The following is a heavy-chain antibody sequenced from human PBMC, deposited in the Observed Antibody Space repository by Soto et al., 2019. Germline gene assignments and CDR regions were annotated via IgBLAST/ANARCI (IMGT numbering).Heavy chain of an antibody. CDR1: GGSISSGGYY. V-gene: IGHV4-31*03. CDR2: IYYSGST. J-gene: IGHJ4*02. CDR3: ARLLYGDYYFDY. D-gene: IGHD4-17*01. Sequence: SETLSLTCTVSGGSISSGGYYWSWIRQHPGKGLEWIGYIYYSGSTNYNPSLKSRVTISVDTSKNQFSLKLSSVTAADTAVYYCARLLYGDYYFDYWGQGTLVTVSS.